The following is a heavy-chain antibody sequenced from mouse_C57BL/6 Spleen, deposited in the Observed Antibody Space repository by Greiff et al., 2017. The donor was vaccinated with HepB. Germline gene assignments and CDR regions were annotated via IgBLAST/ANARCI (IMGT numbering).Heavy chain of an antibody. CDR3: AGGDLDYGSSFDY. CDR2: IYPGSGNT. CDR1: GYTFTDYY. J-gene: IGHJ2*01. D-gene: IGHD1-1*01. V-gene: IGHV1-76*01. Sequence: QVQLKQSGAELVRPGASVKLSCKASGYTFTDYYINWVKQRPGQGLEWIARIYPGSGNTYYNEKFKGKATLTAEKSSSTAYMQLSSLTSEDSAVYFCAGGDLDYGSSFDYWGQGTTLTVSS.